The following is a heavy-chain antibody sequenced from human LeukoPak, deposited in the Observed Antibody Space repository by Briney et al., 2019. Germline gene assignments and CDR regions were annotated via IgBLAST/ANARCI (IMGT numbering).Heavy chain of an antibody. CDR3: ARVADYSPGLTNVPY. CDR2: INPNSGDT. J-gene: IGHJ4*02. CDR1: GYTFTGYY. D-gene: IGHD1-26*01. Sequence: ASVKVSCKASGYTFTGYYMHWVRQAPGQGLEWMGWINPNSGDTNYAQKFQGRVTMTRDTSMSTAYMDLSRLRSDDTAVYYCARVADYSPGLTNVPYWGQGTLVTVSS. V-gene: IGHV1-2*02.